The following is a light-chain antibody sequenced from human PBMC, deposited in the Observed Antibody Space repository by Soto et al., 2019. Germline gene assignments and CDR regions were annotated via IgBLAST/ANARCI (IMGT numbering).Light chain of an antibody. CDR1: STDVGNYKY. Sequence: QSALTQPASVSGSPGQSITISCTGTSTDVGNYKYVSWYQQHPGKAPKLLIYEVSSRPSEVSYRFSGSKSGNTASLTISGLQAEDEADYYCSSYTSSTTLYVFGTGTQLTVL. V-gene: IGLV2-14*01. CDR2: EVS. CDR3: SSYTSSTTLYV. J-gene: IGLJ1*01.